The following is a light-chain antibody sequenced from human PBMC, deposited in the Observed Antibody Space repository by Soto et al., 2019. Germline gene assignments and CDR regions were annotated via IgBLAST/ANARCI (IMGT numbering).Light chain of an antibody. V-gene: IGLV2-14*01. Sequence: QSALTQPASVSGSPGQSITISCTGTSSDVGDYNYVSWYQQHPGKVPKLMIYDVSNRPSGVSNRFSGSKSGNTASLTISGLQAEDEADYYCSSYTSSNTLVFGTGTKVTVL. CDR3: SSYTSSNTLV. CDR1: SSDVGDYNY. J-gene: IGLJ1*01. CDR2: DVS.